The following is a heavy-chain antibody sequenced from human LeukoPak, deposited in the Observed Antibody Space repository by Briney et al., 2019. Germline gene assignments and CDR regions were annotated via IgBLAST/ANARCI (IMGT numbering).Heavy chain of an antibody. V-gene: IGHV3-11*06. CDR3: ARDSGGSGMGCSDY. Sequence: GGSLRLSCAASGFTFSDYYMSWIRQAPGKGLEWVSYISSRSSHTNYADSVKGRFTISRDNAKNSLYLQMNSLRAEDTAVYYCARDSGGSGMGCSDYWGQGTLVTVSS. D-gene: IGHD3-10*01. J-gene: IGHJ4*02. CDR1: GFTFSDYY. CDR2: ISSRSSHT.